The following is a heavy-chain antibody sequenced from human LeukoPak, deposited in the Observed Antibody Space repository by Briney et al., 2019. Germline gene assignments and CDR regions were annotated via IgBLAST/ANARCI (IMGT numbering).Heavy chain of an antibody. CDR1: GGSSSTYY. J-gene: IGHJ4*02. CDR2: IYYSGNT. Sequence: SETLSLTCTVSGGSSSTYYWSWIRQPPGKGLEWIGYIYYSGNTNYNPSLKSRVTISVDTSKNQFSLKLSSVTAADTAVYYCASGRSSTSWQPFDYWGQGTLVAVSS. D-gene: IGHD2-2*01. CDR3: ASGRSSTSWQPFDY. V-gene: IGHV4-59*01.